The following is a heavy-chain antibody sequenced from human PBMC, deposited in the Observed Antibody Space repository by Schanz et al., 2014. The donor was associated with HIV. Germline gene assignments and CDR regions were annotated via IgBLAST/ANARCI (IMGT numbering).Heavy chain of an antibody. J-gene: IGHJ4*02. CDR1: GGTFINYA. CDR2: IIPLFGTS. V-gene: IGHV1-69*01. D-gene: IGHD6-13*01. CDR3: ARDSPVAAGTLDY. Sequence: QVQLVQSGAEVQKPGSSVKVFCRASGGTFINYAFSWVRQAPGQGLEWIGGIIPLFGTSNYAQKFQGRATMTTDESTSTAYMELSSLRSEDTAVYYCARDSPVAAGTLDYWGQGTLVTVSS.